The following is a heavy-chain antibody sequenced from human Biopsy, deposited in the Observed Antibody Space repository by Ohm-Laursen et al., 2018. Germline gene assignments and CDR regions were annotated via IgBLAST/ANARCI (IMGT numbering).Heavy chain of an antibody. CDR3: VREPKTGTAEAWYFDL. Sequence: SQTLSLTCCVSGASVKTSGYFWAWIRQRPGKGLEWIGYISYNERTHYNPSLTSRLAISFDTSNNRISLLLRSVSVADTAVYYCVREPKTGTAEAWYFDLWGRGSPVTVPS. CDR2: ISYNERT. J-gene: IGHJ2*01. D-gene: IGHD3-9*01. V-gene: IGHV4-31*03. CDR1: GASVKTSGYF.